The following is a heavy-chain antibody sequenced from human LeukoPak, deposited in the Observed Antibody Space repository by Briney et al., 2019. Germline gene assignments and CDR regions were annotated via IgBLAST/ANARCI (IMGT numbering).Heavy chain of an antibody. CDR2: ISGYNGNT. D-gene: IGHD5-12*01. CDR3: ARSSLGTITAGPFDY. V-gene: IGHV1-18*01. J-gene: IGHJ4*02. Sequence: ASVKVSCKASGYTFSSYGIAWVRQAPGQGLEWMGWISGYNGNTNYAQKLQGRVSMTTDTSTTTAYMELKSLTSDDTALYYCARSSLGTITAGPFDYWGQGTLVTVSS. CDR1: GYTFSSYG.